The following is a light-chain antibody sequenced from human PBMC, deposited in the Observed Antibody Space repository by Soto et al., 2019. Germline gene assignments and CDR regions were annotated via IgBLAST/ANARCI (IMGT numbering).Light chain of an antibody. V-gene: IGLV2-14*01. CDR1: SSDVGGYNY. CDR2: EVR. Sequence: QSAPTQPASVSGSPGQSITISCTGTSSDVGGYNYVSWYQQHPGKAPKLMIYEVRNRPSGVSNRFSGSKSGNTASLTISGLQAEDEADYYCSSYTSSNTLVVFGTGTKLTVL. CDR3: SSYTSSNTLVV. J-gene: IGLJ1*01.